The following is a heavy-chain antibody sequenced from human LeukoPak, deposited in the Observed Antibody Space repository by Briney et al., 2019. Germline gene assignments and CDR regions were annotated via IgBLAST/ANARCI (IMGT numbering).Heavy chain of an antibody. V-gene: IGHV3-23*01. J-gene: IGHJ4*02. CDR2: ISGSGGST. CDR3: AKDPMVRGLTYDS. CDR1: GFTFRRYA. Sequence: PGGSLRLSCAASGFTFRRYAMTWVRQAPGKGLEWVSAISGSGGSTHYADSVKGRFTISRDNSENTLYLQMNSLRADDTAVYYCAKDPMVRGLTYDSWGQGTLVTVSS. D-gene: IGHD3-10*01.